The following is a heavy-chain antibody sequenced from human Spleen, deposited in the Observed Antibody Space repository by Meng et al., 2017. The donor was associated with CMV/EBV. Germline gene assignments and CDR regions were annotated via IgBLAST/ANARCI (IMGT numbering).Heavy chain of an antibody. Sequence: QVHLKQWGAGLLKPSETLSLSCGCYGAPFRGYWSWVRQPPGKGLEWIGEITHSGSTNYNVSLKSRVTISIDTSKNQFSLKLSSVTATDTAVYYCAPGFRSWSGSYSSWGQGTLVTVSS. CDR2: ITHSGST. D-gene: IGHD1-26*01. J-gene: IGHJ4*02. CDR1: GAPFRGY. CDR3: APGFRSWSGSYSS. V-gene: IGHV4-34*01.